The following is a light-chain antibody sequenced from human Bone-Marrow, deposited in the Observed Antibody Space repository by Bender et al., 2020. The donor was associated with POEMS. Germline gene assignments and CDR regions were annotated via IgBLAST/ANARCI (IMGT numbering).Light chain of an antibody. CDR2: EDD. V-gene: IGLV3-21*02. J-gene: IGLJ1*01. CDR1: NIGTKD. CDR3: CSYAGSSTYV. Sequence: SYVLTQPPSVSVAPGQTARLSCGENNIGTKDVHWYQQRPGQAPVLVVYEDDDRPSGIPERFSGSKSDNTASLTISGLQAEDEADYYCCSYAGSSTYVFGTGTKVTVL.